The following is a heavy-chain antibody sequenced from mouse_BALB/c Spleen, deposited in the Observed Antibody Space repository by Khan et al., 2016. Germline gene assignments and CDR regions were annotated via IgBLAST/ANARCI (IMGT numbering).Heavy chain of an antibody. CDR2: ILPARGST. D-gene: IGHD1-1*01. J-gene: IGHJ3*01. CDR1: GYTFSSSW. CDR3: GRRDRGGEVEE. V-gene: IGHV1-9*01. Sequence: QVQLQQSGAELMKPGASVKISCKATGYTFSSSWIEWVKQSPAHRLQWIRVILPARGSTNYNETFWCKATFTADTSSNPAYMQLSSLPSEPSAVPYSGRRDRGGEVEEGGEGT.